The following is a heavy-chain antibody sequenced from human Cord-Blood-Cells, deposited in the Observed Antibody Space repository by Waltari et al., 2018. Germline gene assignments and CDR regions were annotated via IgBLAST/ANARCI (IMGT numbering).Heavy chain of an antibody. CDR1: GGSFSGYY. J-gene: IGHJ4*02. D-gene: IGHD6-19*01. V-gene: IGHV4-34*01. CDR2: INHSGST. Sequence: QVQLQQWGAGLLKPSETLSLTCAVYGGSFSGYYWIWFRPPPGKGLEWIGEINHSGSTNYNPSLKSRVTISVDTSKNQFSLKLSSVTAADTAVYYCARGISIAVAGKGLAFDYWGQGTLVTVSS. CDR3: ARGISIAVAGKGLAFDY.